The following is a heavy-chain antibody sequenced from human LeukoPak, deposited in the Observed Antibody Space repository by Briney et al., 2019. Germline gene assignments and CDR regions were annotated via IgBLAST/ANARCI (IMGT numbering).Heavy chain of an antibody. CDR1: GGSISIYY. V-gene: IGHV4-59*01. J-gene: IGHJ6*02. D-gene: IGHD5-12*01. Sequence: PSETLSLTCTVSGGSISIYYWSWIRQPPGKGLEWIGYIYYSGSTNYNPSLKSRVTISVDTSKNQFSLKLSSVTAADTAVYYCARDPTILGDYYYGMDVWGQGTTVTVSS. CDR3: ARDPTILGDYYYGMDV. CDR2: IYYSGST.